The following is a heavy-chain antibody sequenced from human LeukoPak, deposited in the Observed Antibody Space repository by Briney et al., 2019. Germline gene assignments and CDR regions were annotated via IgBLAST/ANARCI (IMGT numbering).Heavy chain of an antibody. CDR3: ARDFGYDSSGYYMYYFDY. D-gene: IGHD3-22*01. J-gene: IGHJ4*02. V-gene: IGHV1-2*06. CDR1: GYTFTGYY. Sequence: AAVTVSCTASGYTFTGYYMHWVRQAPGQGLEGMGRINPNRGGTNYAQKFQGRVTMTRDTTISTAYMELSRLRSDDTAVYYCARDFGYDSSGYYMYYFDYWGQGTLVTVSS. CDR2: INPNRGGT.